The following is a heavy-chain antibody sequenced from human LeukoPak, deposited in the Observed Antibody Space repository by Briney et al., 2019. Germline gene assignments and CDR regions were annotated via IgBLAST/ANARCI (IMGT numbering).Heavy chain of an antibody. D-gene: IGHD4-17*01. V-gene: IGHV1-2*02. CDR2: INPNSGGT. J-gene: IGHJ4*02. Sequence: ASVKVSCKASGYTFTGYYMHWVRQAPGQGLEWMGWINPNSGGTNYAQKFQGRVTMTRDTSISTAYMELSRLRSDDTAVYYCARDPDYGDHLVGFDYWGQGTLVTVSS. CDR1: GYTFTGYY. CDR3: ARDPDYGDHLVGFDY.